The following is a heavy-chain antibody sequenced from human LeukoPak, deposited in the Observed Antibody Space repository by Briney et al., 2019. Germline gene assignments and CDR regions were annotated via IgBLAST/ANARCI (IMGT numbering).Heavy chain of an antibody. Sequence: PGGSLRLSCAASGFTFSSYWMSWVRQAPGKGLEWVANIKQDGSEKYYVDSVKGRFTISRDNAKNSLYLQMNSLRAEDTAVYYCARGFGYYYDIPCDYWGQGTLVTVSS. J-gene: IGHJ4*02. CDR1: GFTFSSYW. V-gene: IGHV3-7*01. D-gene: IGHD3-22*01. CDR2: IKQDGSEK. CDR3: ARGFGYYYDIPCDY.